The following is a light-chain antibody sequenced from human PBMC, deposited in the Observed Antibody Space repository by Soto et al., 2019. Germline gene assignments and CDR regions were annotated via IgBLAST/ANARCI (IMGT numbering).Light chain of an antibody. CDR1: QSVSSN. V-gene: IGKV3-15*01. J-gene: IGKJ2*01. Sequence: EVVMTQAAPALSVSPGERATLSCKASQSVSSNLAWYQQKPGQAPRLLIYGASTRATGIPARFSGSGSGTEFTLTISSLQSEDFAVYYCQQYNNWPRTFGQGTKVDIK. CDR3: QQYNNWPRT. CDR2: GAS.